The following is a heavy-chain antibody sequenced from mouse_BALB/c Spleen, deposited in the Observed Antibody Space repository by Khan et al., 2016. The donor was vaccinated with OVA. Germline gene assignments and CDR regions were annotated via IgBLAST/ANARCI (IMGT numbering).Heavy chain of an antibody. CDR1: GYAFTNYL. CDR3: ARKNKADYGYYYTMDY. D-gene: IGHD2-2*01. V-gene: IGHV1-54*01. CDR2: LNPGSGGT. J-gene: IGHJ4*01. Sequence: QVQLQQSGAELVRPGTSVKVSCKASGYAFTNYLIEWIKQRPGQGLEWIGVLNPGSGGTNYNEKFKGQATLTADKSSSTAFMQLTSLTSDDSAVYFCARKNKADYGYYYTMDYWGQGTSVTVSS.